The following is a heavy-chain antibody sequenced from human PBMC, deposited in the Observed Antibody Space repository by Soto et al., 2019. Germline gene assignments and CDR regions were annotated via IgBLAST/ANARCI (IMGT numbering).Heavy chain of an antibody. V-gene: IGHV3-30*18. CDR3: AKDRYGDYGGIDY. D-gene: IGHD4-17*01. Sequence: GGSLRLSCAASGFTFSSYGMHWVRQAPGKGLEWVAVISYDGSNKYYADSVKGRLTISRDNSKNTLYLQMNSLRAEDTAVYYCAKDRYGDYGGIDYWGQGTTVTVSS. CDR1: GFTFSSYG. J-gene: IGHJ4*02. CDR2: ISYDGSNK.